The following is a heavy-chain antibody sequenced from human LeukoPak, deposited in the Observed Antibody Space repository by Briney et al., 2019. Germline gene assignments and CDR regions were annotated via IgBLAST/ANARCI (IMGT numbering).Heavy chain of an antibody. CDR1: GVSIHGNY. V-gene: IGHV4-59*01. CDR3: ARVFRGVVTSNWFDP. J-gene: IGHJ5*02. CDR2: VSDTGDT. Sequence: PSETLSLTRTVSGVSIHGNYWTWIRQLPGKGLEWIGFVSDTGDTDYNPSLKSRLTISADTSKSQLSLSLSSVTAADTALYYCARVFRGVVTSNWFDPWGQGTLVTVSS. D-gene: IGHD3-3*01.